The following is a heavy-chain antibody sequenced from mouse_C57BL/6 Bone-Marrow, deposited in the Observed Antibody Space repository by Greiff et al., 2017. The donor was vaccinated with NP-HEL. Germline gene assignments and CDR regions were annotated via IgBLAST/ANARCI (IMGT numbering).Heavy chain of an antibody. CDR2: IDPANGNT. J-gene: IGHJ2*01. CDR1: GFNIKNTY. D-gene: IGHD1-3*01. CDR3: ARRLYIPLYFDY. Sequence: EVKLVESVAELVRPGASVKLSCTASGFNIKNTYMHWVKQRPEQGLEWIGRIDPANGNTKYAPKFQGKATITADTSSNTAYLQLSSLTSEDTAIYYCARRLYIPLYFDYWGQGTTLTVSS. V-gene: IGHV14-3*01.